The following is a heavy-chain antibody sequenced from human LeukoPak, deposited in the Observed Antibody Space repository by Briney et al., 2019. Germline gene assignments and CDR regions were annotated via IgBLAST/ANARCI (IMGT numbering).Heavy chain of an antibody. Sequence: ASVKVSCKASGYAFTGYYMHWVRQAPGQGLEWMGWINPNSGGTNYAQKFQGRVTMTRDTSISTAYMELSRLRSDDTAVYYCARVGYSSGWYGWFDPWGRGTLVTVSS. D-gene: IGHD6-19*01. J-gene: IGHJ5*02. CDR1: GYAFTGYY. V-gene: IGHV1-2*02. CDR3: ARVGYSSGWYGWFDP. CDR2: INPNSGGT.